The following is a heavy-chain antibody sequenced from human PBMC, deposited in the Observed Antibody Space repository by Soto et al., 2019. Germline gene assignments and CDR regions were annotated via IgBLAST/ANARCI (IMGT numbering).Heavy chain of an antibody. CDR2: IKSKTDGGTT. Sequence: GGSLRLSCAASGFTFSNAWMSWVRQAPGKGLEWVGRIKSKTDGGTTDYAAPVKGRFTISRDDSKNTLYLQMNSLKTEDTAVYYCTTDQPRITIFGVVIFAGVFDYWGQGTLVTVSS. CDR3: TTDQPRITIFGVVIFAGVFDY. V-gene: IGHV3-15*01. J-gene: IGHJ4*02. CDR1: GFTFSNAW. D-gene: IGHD3-3*01.